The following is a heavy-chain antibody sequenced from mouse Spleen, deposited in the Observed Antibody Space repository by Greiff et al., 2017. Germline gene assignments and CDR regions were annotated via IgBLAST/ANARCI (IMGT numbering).Heavy chain of an antibody. CDR3: AKLGFDY. CDR1: GYTFTSYW. Sequence: VQLQQPGAELVMPGASVKLSCKASGYTFTSYWMHWVKQRPGQGLEWIGEIDPSDSYTNYNQKFKGKATLTVDKSSSTAYMQLSSLTSEDSAVYYCAKLGFDYWGQGTTLTVSS. V-gene: IGHV1-69*01. CDR2: IDPSDSYT. D-gene: IGHD4-1*01. J-gene: IGHJ2*01.